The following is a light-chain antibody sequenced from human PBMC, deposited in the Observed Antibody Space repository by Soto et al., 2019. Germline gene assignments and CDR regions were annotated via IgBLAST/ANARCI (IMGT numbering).Light chain of an antibody. Sequence: SALTQPPSASGSPGQSVTISCTGTSSDISDNKYVSWFRQHPGKAPKVLIYEVNKRASGVPDRFSGSKSGNTASLTVSGIRADDEADYYCNSYVGSNNYVFGTGTKVTV. V-gene: IGLV2-8*01. CDR1: SSDISDNKY. CDR2: EVN. CDR3: NSYVGSNNYV. J-gene: IGLJ1*01.